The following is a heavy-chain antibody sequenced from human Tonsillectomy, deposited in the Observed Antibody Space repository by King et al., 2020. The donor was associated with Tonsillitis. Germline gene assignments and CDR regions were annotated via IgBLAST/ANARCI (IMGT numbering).Heavy chain of an antibody. CDR2: IKSKASGGTT. Sequence: VQLVESGGGLVKPGGSLRLSCAASGFTFINAWMNWVRQAPGKGLEWVGRIKSKASGGTTDYAAPVKGRFSISRDDSRDTLYLQMNSLNTEDTAVYYCTADYPGGRPTVDYWGQGTLVTVSS. J-gene: IGHJ4*02. CDR1: GFTFINAW. CDR3: TADYPGGRPTVDY. V-gene: IGHV3-15*01. D-gene: IGHD3-10*01.